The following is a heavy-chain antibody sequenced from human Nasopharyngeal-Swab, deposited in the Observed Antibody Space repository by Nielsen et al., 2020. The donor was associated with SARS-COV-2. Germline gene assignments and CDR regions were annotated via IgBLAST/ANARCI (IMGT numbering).Heavy chain of an antibody. Sequence: GSLRLSCAVYGGSFSGHQWSWVRQPPGKGLEWIGEVSHGGGTNYDPSLKSRVTISVATSKNQFSLKLSSVTAADTAVYYCARGGAGVVPTPVLGLGPYYSYYYMDVWGKGTTVTVSS. CDR1: GGSFSGHQ. CDR2: VSHGGGT. CDR3: ARGGAGVVPTPVLGLGPYYSYYYMDV. V-gene: IGHV4-34*01. J-gene: IGHJ6*03. D-gene: IGHD2-2*01.